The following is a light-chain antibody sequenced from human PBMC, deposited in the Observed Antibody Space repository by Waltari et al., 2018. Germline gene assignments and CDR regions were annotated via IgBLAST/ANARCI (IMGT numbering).Light chain of an antibody. J-gene: IGLJ3*02. CDR3: GTWDTSLSAGV. CDR1: SSNIGNSD. Sequence: QSVLTQPPSVTAAPGQKVSISCSGSSSNIGNSDVSWYQQVPGTAPKLLIFGTNLRPSGIPDRFSGSKSGTSATLGITGLQTGDEANYYCGTWDTSLSAGVFGGGTKLTVL. CDR2: GTN. V-gene: IGLV1-51*02.